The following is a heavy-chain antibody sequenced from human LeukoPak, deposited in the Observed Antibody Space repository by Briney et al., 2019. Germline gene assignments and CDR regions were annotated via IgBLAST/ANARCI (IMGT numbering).Heavy chain of an antibody. CDR2: KSYEGSNK. CDR1: GFTFSSYA. D-gene: IGHD1-26*01. Sequence: PGGSLRLSCAACGFTFSSYAMHGVRQAPGKGLEWVAVKSYEGSNKYYADSVKGRFTISRDNSKNTLYLQMNSLRAEDTAVYYCARAGGSYWGVFDYWGQGTLVTVSS. V-gene: IGHV3-30-3*01. J-gene: IGHJ4*02. CDR3: ARAGGSYWGVFDY.